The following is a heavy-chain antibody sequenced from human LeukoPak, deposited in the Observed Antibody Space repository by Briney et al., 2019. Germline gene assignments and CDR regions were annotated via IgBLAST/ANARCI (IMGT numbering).Heavy chain of an antibody. CDR1: GFIFSSYG. CDR3: AQDQRSIQFYY. Sequence: GGSPRLSCAASGFIFSSYGMNWVRRAPGKGLEWVSGISGSADITYYADSVKGRFTISRDNSKNTLYLQMNSLRAEDTAVYYCAQDQRSIQFYYWGQGTLVTVSS. CDR2: ISGSADIT. J-gene: IGHJ4*02. D-gene: IGHD5-24*01. V-gene: IGHV3-23*01.